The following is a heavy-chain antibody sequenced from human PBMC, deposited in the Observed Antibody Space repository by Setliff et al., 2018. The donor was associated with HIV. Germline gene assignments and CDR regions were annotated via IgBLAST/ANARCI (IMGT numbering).Heavy chain of an antibody. J-gene: IGHJ4*02. V-gene: IGHV3-23*01. Sequence: PGGSLRLSCAASGFTFSSYAMSWVRQAPGKGLEWVSIITAGGTTYYADSVKGRFTISRDDTKNTVSLQLTNLEPGDTAMYYCAKGGYGGAYYVAGYWGQGTKVTVSS. CDR2: ITAGGTT. CDR1: GFTFSSYA. D-gene: IGHD5-18*01. CDR3: AKGGYGGAYYVAGY.